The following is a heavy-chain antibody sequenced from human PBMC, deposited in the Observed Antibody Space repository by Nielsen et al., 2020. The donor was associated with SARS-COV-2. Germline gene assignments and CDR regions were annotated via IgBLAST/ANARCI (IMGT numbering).Heavy chain of an antibody. CDR1: GFTFSSYW. D-gene: IGHD5-18*01. CDR3: AREFALRDTAYFDY. Sequence: GGSLRLSCAASGFTFSSYWMSWVRQAPGKGLEWVANIKQDGSEKYYVDSVKGRFTISRDNAKNSLYLQMNSLRPEDTAVYYCAREFALRDTAYFDYWGQGTLVTVSS. V-gene: IGHV3-7*03. CDR2: IKQDGSEK. J-gene: IGHJ4*02.